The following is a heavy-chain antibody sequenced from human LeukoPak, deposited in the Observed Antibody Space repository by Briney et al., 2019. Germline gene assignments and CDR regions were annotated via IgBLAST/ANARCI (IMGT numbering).Heavy chain of an antibody. CDR1: GFTFDDYA. CDR2: ISWDGGST. V-gene: IGHV3-43D*04. Sequence: GGSLRLSCAASGFTFDDYAMHWVRQAPGKGLEWVSLISWDGGSTHHADSVKGRFTISRDNSRHTLYLQMNSLGAEDTALFYCAKDKEYSGFGPILSGYYYGMDVWGKGTTVTVSS. D-gene: IGHD5-12*01. CDR3: AKDKEYSGFGPILSGYYYGMDV. J-gene: IGHJ6*04.